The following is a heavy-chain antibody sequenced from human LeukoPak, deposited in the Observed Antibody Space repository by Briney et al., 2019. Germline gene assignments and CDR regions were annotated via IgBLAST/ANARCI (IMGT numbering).Heavy chain of an antibody. CDR3: AREKAGTATLGNY. Sequence: GGSLRLSCAASGLIVSSNYMSWVHQAPGKGLEWVSVIYSGDSTYYADSVKGRFTISRDNSKNTLHLQMNSLRAEDTAVYYCAREKAGTATLGNYWGQGTLVTVSS. D-gene: IGHD1-7*01. CDR1: GLIVSSNY. V-gene: IGHV3-66*02. J-gene: IGHJ4*02. CDR2: IYSGDST.